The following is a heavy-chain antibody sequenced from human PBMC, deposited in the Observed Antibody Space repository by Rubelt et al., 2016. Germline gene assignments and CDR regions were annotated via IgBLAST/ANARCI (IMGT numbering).Heavy chain of an antibody. CDR2: INSDGSST. CDR3: AKGVNSGSYNYFDS. CDR1: GFTFSNFW. J-gene: IGHJ4*02. D-gene: IGHD1-26*01. V-gene: IGHV3-74*02. Sequence: EVQLVESGGGLVQPGGSLRLSCAASGFTFSNFWMHWVRQVPGKGLLWVSRINSDGSSTTYADSVKGRFTISRDNPESTLYLQMNSLRADDTAVYSCAKGVNSGSYNYFDSWGQGILVTVS.